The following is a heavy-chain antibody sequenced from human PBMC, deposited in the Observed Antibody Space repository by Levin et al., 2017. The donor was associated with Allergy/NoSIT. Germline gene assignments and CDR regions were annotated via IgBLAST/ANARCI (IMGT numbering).Heavy chain of an antibody. Sequence: GESLKISCAASGFTFSSYSINWVRQAPGKGLEWVSFISSSSNTIYYADSVKGRFTISRDNAKNSLYLQMRSLRDEDTAVYYCARDRGYGDAVYWYFDLWGRGTLVTVSS. V-gene: IGHV3-48*02. D-gene: IGHD4-17*01. CDR1: GFTFSSYS. CDR2: ISSSSNTI. J-gene: IGHJ2*01. CDR3: ARDRGYGDAVYWYFDL.